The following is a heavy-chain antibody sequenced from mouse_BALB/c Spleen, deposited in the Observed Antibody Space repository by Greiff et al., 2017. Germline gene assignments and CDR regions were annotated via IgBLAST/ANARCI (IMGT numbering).Heavy chain of an antibody. J-gene: IGHJ3*01. V-gene: IGHV1-5*01. D-gene: IGHD1-1*01. CDR1: GYSFTSYW. Sequence: VQLQQSGTVLARPGASVKMSCKASGYSFTSYWMHWVKQRPGQGLEWIGAIYPGNSDTSYNQKFKGKAKLTAVTSASTAYMELSSLTNEDSAVYYCTRVYYYGSFWFAYWGQGTLVTVSA. CDR3: TRVYYYGSFWFAY. CDR2: IYPGNSDT.